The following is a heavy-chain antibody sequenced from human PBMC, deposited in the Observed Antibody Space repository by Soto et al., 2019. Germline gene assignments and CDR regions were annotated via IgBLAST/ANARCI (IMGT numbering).Heavy chain of an antibody. D-gene: IGHD6-13*01. V-gene: IGHV1-69*09. CDR2: INPLSGIP. CDR1: GGTFVRHV. Sequence: QVQLVQSGAEVKKPESSVKVSCKTSGGTFVRHVISWVRQAPGQGPEWMGKINPLSGIPNYAQKFQDRVTFTADKGSSTAYMELSSLRSDDTAVYYWAAPAGAATWCSPSHNLDHWGQGTLVTVSS. CDR3: AAPAGAATWCSPSHNLDH. J-gene: IGHJ4*02.